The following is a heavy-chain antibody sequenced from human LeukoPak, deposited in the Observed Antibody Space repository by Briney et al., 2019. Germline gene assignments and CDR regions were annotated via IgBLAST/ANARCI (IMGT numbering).Heavy chain of an antibody. CDR2: INWNGGST. CDR3: ARDYYQLLWFAFDI. V-gene: IGHV3-20*04. J-gene: IGHJ3*02. D-gene: IGHD2-2*01. CDR1: GFTFEDYG. Sequence: GGSLRLSCAASGFTFEDYGMSWVRQAPGKGLEWVSGINWNGGSTGYADSVKGRFTISRDNAKNSLYLQMNSLRAEDTALYYCARDYYQLLWFAFDIWGQGTMVTVSS.